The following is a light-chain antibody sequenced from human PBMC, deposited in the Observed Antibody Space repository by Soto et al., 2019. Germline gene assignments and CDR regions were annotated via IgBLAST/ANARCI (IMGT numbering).Light chain of an antibody. CDR1: QGISNY. J-gene: IGKJ1*01. CDR2: AAS. V-gene: IGKV1-27*01. CDR3: QKYLSALWT. Sequence: DIQMTQSPASLSASIGDRVTITCRASQGISNYLAWYQQKPGKVPKLLIYAASTLQSGVPSRFNGSGSGTDFTLTISSLQPEDVATYYCQKYLSALWTFGQGTKEEI.